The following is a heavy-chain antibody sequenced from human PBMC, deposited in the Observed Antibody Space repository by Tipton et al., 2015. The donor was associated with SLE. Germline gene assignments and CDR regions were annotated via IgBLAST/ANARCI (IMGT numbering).Heavy chain of an antibody. CDR1: GGSISTYF. V-gene: IGHV4-59*12. CDR2: ISYSGST. D-gene: IGHD6-19*01. J-gene: IGHJ6*03. CDR3: ARAGLAVYMDV. Sequence: TLSLTCTVSGGSISTYFWSWIRQPPGKGLEWIGYISYSGSTKYDPSLKSRATISVDTSKNQFSLKLSSVTAADTAVYYCARAGLAVYMDVWGKGTTVTVSS.